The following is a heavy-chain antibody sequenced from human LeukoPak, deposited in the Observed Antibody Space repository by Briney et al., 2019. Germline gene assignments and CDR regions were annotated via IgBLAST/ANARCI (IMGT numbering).Heavy chain of an antibody. CDR3: ARVGYYYDSSGYYPPNYFDY. J-gene: IGHJ4*02. V-gene: IGHV4-59*01. CDR2: IYYSGST. D-gene: IGHD3-22*01. Sequence: KASETLSLTCTVSGGSISSYYWSWIRQPPGKGLEWIGNIYYSGSTNYNPSLKSRVTISVDTSKNQFSLKLSSVTAADTAVYYCARVGYYYDSSGYYPPNYFDYWGQGTLVTVSS. CDR1: GGSISSYY.